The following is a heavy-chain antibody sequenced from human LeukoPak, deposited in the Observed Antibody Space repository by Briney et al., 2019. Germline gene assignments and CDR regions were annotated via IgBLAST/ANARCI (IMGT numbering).Heavy chain of an antibody. J-gene: IGHJ4*02. V-gene: IGHV3-30*04. Sequence: PGGSLRLSCAASGFTFSSYAMSWVRQAPGKGLEWVAVISYDGSNKYYADSVKGRFTISRDNSKNTLYLQMNSLRAEDTAVYYCARERAAAFDYWGQGTLVTVSS. D-gene: IGHD6-13*01. CDR1: GFTFSSYA. CDR2: ISYDGSNK. CDR3: ARERAAAFDY.